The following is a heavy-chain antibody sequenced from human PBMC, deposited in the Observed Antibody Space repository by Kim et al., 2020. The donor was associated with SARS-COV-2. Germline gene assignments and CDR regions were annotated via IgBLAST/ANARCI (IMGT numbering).Heavy chain of an antibody. CDR3: LKGGGGWIWFC. V-gene: IGHV3-23*01. CDR1: GFTFTGLA. J-gene: IGHJ4*02. D-gene: IGHD3-10*01. Sequence: GGSLRLSCTTSGFTFTGLAMSWVRQAPGKGLEWVSIIHGSAGTTYYVDSVKGRTSTSRDDSNNTLSLHMSALRADDTSTYFSLKGGGGWIWFCWGTGTL. CDR2: IHGSAGTT.